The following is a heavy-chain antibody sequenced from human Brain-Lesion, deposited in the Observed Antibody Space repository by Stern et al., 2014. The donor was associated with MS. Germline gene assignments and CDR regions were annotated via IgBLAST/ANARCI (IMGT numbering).Heavy chain of an antibody. CDR3: ARGGAVTSSEYYFDY. Sequence: VQLVGSGGGVVQPGRSLRLSSAASGFTFSYHAMHWVRQAPGKGLEWGAVISDDGSDNYYAGSVKGRFTLSRDNSKNTLYLQMNSLRAEDTAVYYCARGGAVTSSEYYFDYWGQGTLVTVSS. CDR2: ISDDGSDN. V-gene: IGHV3-30*01. J-gene: IGHJ4*02. D-gene: IGHD4-17*01. CDR1: GFTFSYHA.